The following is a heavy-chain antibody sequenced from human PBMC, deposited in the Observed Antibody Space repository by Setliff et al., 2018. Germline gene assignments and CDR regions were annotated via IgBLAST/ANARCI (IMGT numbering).Heavy chain of an antibody. J-gene: IGHJ4*02. Sequence: SETLSLTCTVSGASINSGTYYWAWIRQPPGKGLEWIGRIHYSGTTYYNASLKSRVTMSVDTSRNQFSLNLSSVTAADTAVYYCARTGTYRYFDYWGQGALVTVSS. V-gene: IGHV4-39*01. D-gene: IGHD1-26*01. CDR2: IHYSGTT. CDR1: GASINSGTYY. CDR3: ARTGTYRYFDY.